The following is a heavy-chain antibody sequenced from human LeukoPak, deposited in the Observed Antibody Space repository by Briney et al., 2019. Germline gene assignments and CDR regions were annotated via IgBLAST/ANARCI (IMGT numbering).Heavy chain of an antibody. D-gene: IGHD2-8*01. J-gene: IGHJ4*02. V-gene: IGHV4-38-2*01. CDR1: GYSSTSGHY. Sequence: SETLSLTCSVSGYSSTSGHYWGWIRQPPGKGLEWTANIYHTGSAHYNPSLKSRVTISVDTSKNQFSLKLSSVTAADTAVYYCARYCTSYTCIPRGFDYWGQGALVTVSS. CDR3: ARYCTSYTCIPRGFDY. CDR2: IYHTGSA.